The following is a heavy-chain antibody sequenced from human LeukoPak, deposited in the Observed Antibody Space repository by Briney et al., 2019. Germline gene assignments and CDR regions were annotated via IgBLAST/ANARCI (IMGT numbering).Heavy chain of an antibody. CDR1: GGSISSSY. J-gene: IGHJ4*02. CDR3: ARHTFARPFDS. Sequence: SETLSLTCSVSGGSISSSYWSWVRQPPGKGLEWIGYVYYTGDANYNPSLKSRVIISLDTSKNQFSLKVSSVTAADTAVYYCARHTFARPFDSWGQGTLVTVSS. CDR2: VYYTGDA. V-gene: IGHV4-59*08. D-gene: IGHD6-6*01.